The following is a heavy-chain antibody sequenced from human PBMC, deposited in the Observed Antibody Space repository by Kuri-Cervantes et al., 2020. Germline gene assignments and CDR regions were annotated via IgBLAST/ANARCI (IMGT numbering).Heavy chain of an antibody. Sequence: LSLTCAASGFTFSSYAMHWVRQAPGKGLEWVAVISYDGSNKYYADSVKGRFTISRDNAKNSLYLQMNSLRAEDTAVYYCARVGGAAPGTFDHWGQGTLVTVSS. CDR2: ISYDGSNK. J-gene: IGHJ4*02. D-gene: IGHD6-13*01. CDR3: ARVGGAAPGTFDH. V-gene: IGHV3-30-3*01. CDR1: GFTFSSYA.